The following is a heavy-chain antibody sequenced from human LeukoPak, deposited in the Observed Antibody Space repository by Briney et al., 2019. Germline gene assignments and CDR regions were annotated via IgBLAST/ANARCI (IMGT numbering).Heavy chain of an antibody. Sequence: SETLSLTCAVYGGSFSGYYWSGVRQPPGKGLEWIGEINHSGSTNYNPPLKSRVTISVDTSKNPFSLKMSCVTVADTAVYYCARGHVGESFLGAFDIWGQGKMVTVSS. V-gene: IGHV4-34*01. CDR3: ARGHVGESFLGAFDI. D-gene: IGHD1-26*01. CDR1: GGSFSGYY. J-gene: IGHJ3*02. CDR2: INHSGST.